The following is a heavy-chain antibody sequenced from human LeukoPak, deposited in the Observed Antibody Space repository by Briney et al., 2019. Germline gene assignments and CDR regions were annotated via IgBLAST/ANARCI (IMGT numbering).Heavy chain of an antibody. J-gene: IGHJ2*01. V-gene: IGHV3-23*01. D-gene: IGHD4-17*01. CDR1: GSTFSSYA. Sequence: SGGSLRLSCAASGSTFSSYAMSWVRQAPGKGLEWVSGISGSGGSTYYADSVKGRFTISRDNSKNTLYLQMNSLRAEDTAVYYCAKDRAGDYPPGYFDLWGRGTLVTVSS. CDR3: AKDRAGDYPPGYFDL. CDR2: ISGSGGST.